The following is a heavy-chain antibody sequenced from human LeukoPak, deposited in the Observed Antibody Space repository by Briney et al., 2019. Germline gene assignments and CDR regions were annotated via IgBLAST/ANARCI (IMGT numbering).Heavy chain of an antibody. J-gene: IGHJ3*02. V-gene: IGHV1-69*05. CDR3: ARAVYAWNDSDAFDI. D-gene: IGHD1-1*01. CDR2: ITPIFGTA. CDR1: GGTFSSYA. Sequence: ASVKVSCKASGGTFSSYAISWVRQAPGQGLEWMGGITPIFGTANYAQKFQGRVTITTDESTSTAYMELSSLRSEDTAVYYCARAVYAWNDSDAFDIWGQGTMVTVSS.